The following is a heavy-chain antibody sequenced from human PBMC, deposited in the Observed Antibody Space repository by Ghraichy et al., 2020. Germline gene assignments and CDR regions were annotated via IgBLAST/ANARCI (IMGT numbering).Heavy chain of an antibody. CDR1: GFTFSSYA. CDR3: AKDLIRMHSSSWYEGAFDI. J-gene: IGHJ3*02. V-gene: IGHV3-23*01. Sequence: GGSLRLSCAASGFTFSSYAMSWVRQAPGKGLEWVSAISGSGGSTYYADTLKGRLTISRDNSKNTLYLQMNSLRAEDTAVYYCAKDLIRMHSSSWYEGAFDIWGQGIMFTDSS. D-gene: IGHD6-13*01. CDR2: ISGSGGST.